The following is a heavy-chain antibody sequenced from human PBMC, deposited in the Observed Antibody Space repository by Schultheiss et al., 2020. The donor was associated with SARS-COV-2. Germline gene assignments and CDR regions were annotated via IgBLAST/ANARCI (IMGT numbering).Heavy chain of an antibody. CDR2: IYTSGST. V-gene: IGHV4-4*07. D-gene: IGHD5-24*01. CDR1: GGSISSYY. CDR3: ARGEEMATISDWFDP. J-gene: IGHJ5*02. Sequence: SETLSLTCTVSGGSISSYYWSWIRQPAGKGLEWIGRIYTSGSTNYNPSLKSRVTMSVDTSKNQFSLKLSSVTAADTAVYYCARGEEMATISDWFDPWGQGTLVTVSS.